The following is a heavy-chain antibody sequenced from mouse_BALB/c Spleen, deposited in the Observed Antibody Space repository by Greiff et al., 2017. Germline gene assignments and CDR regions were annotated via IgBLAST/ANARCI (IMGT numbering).Heavy chain of an antibody. V-gene: IGHV1-7*01. J-gene: IGHJ3*01. Sequence: QVQLKQSGAELAKPGASVKMSCKASGYTFTSYWMHWVKQRPGQGLEWIGYINPSTGYTEYNQKFKDKATLTADKSSSTAYMQLSSLTSEDSAVYYCARDRTWFAYWGQGTLVTVSA. CDR1: GYTFTSYW. CDR2: INPSTGYT. CDR3: ARDRTWFAY.